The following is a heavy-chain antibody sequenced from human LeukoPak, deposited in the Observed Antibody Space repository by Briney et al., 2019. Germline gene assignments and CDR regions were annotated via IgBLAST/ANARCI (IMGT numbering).Heavy chain of an antibody. CDR1: GGSISSSSYY. CDR3: ARGVSALDLFLGAFDI. CDR2: IYYSGST. V-gene: IGHV4-39*07. J-gene: IGHJ3*02. Sequence: SETLSLTCTVSGGSISSSSYYWGWIRQPPGKGLEWIGSIYYSGSTYYNPSLKSRVTISVDTSKNQFSLKLSSVTAADTAVYYCARGVSALDLFLGAFDIWGQGTMVTVSS. D-gene: IGHD2-21*01.